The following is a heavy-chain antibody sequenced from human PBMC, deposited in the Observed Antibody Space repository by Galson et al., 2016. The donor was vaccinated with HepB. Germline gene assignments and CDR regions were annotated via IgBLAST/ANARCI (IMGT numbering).Heavy chain of an antibody. CDR2: ISLSSSYI. V-gene: IGHV3-21*01. CDR3: VRDKEDSSGYFGY. D-gene: IGHD3-22*01. Sequence: LRLSCAASGFTFSKYSMNWVRXAPGMRLEWVXSISLSSSYIYYADSVQGRFTISRDNAKNSLYLQMNSLRAEDTAVYYCVRDKEDSSGYFGYWGQGTLVTVAS. CDR1: GFTFSKYS. J-gene: IGHJ4*02.